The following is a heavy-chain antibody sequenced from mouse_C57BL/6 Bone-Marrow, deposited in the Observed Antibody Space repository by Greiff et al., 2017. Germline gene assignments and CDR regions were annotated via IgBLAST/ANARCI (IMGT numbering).Heavy chain of an antibody. Sequence: QVQLQQSGAELVRPGSSVKLSCKASGYTFTSYWMHWVKQRPIQGLEWIGNIDPSDSETHYNQKFKDKATLTLDKSSSTAYMQLSSLTSEDSAVYYCARLGGTAQATTWFAYWGQGTLVTVSA. CDR2: IDPSDSET. D-gene: IGHD3-2*02. CDR1: GYTFTSYW. CDR3: ARLGGTAQATTWFAY. V-gene: IGHV1-52*01. J-gene: IGHJ3*01.